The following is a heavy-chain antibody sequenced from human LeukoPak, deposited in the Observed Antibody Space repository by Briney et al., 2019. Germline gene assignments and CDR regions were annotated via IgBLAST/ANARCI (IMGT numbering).Heavy chain of an antibody. CDR1: GGSISSGGYY. V-gene: IGHV4-31*03. J-gene: IGHJ4*02. CDR3: ASAHLSEPHFDY. CDR2: IYYSGST. Sequence: PSQTLSLTCTVSGGSISSGGYYWSWIRQHPGEGLEWIGYIYYSGSTYYNPSLKSRVTISVDTSKNQFSLKLSSVTAADTAVYYCASAHLSEPHFDYWGQGTLVTVSS. D-gene: IGHD1-14*01.